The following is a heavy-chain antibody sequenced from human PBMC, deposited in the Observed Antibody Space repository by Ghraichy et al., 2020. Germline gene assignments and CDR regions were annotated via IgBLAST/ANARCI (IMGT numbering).Heavy chain of an antibody. V-gene: IGHV4-39*01. CDR2: IYYNGYT. D-gene: IGHD3-3*01. CDR1: GGSVSSDSYY. CDR3: ASSAFGVVINLYYFDY. Sequence: SQTLSLTCTVSGGSVSSDSYYWGWIRQTPGKGLEWIASIYYNGYTYYNPSLKSRVTISVEMSKNQFALKLSSVTAADTAVYYCASSAFGVVINLYYFDYWGQGTLVTVSS. J-gene: IGHJ4*02.